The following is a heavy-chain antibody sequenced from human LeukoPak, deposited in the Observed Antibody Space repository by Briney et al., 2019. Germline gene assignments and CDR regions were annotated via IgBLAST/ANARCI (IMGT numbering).Heavy chain of an antibody. V-gene: IGHV4-61*02. CDR1: GGSISSGSYY. CDR2: IYTSGST. Sequence: SETLSLTCTVSGGSISSGSYYWSWIRQPAGKGLEWIGRIYTSGSTNYNPSLKSRVTISVDTSKNQFSLKLSSVTAADTAVYYCARHLEWPYYYYMDVWGKGTTVTVSS. CDR3: ARHLEWPYYYYMDV. D-gene: IGHD3-3*01. J-gene: IGHJ6*03.